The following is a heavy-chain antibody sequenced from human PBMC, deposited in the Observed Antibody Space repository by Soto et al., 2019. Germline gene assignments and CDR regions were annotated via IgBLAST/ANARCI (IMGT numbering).Heavy chain of an antibody. Sequence: QVQLVQSGAEVKKPGASVKVSCKASGYTFTSYGISWVRQAPGQGLEWMGWISAYNGNTNYAQKLQGRVTMTTDTXTXXDYMELRSLRSDDTAVYYCAGDFRHYYGSGSYFDYWGQGTLVTVSS. J-gene: IGHJ4*02. CDR1: GYTFTSYG. CDR3: AGDFRHYYGSGSYFDY. V-gene: IGHV1-18*01. CDR2: ISAYNGNT. D-gene: IGHD3-10*01.